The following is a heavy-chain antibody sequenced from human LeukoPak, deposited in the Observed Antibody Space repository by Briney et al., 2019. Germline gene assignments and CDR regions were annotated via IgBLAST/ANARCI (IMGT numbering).Heavy chain of an antibody. J-gene: IGHJ6*02. CDR2: ISYDGSNK. CDR3: ARDHYYGSGTSPPRMDV. Sequence: PGGSLRLSCAVSGFTFSTYAMYWVRQAPGKGLEWVAVISYDGSNKYYADSVKGRFTISRDNSKNTLYLQMSSLRAEDTAVYYCARDHYYGSGTSPPRMDVWGQGTTVTVSS. D-gene: IGHD3-10*01. CDR1: GFTFSTYA. V-gene: IGHV3-30-3*01.